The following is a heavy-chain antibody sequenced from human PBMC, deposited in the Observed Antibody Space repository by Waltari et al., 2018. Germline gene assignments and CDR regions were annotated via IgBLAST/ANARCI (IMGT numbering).Heavy chain of an antibody. D-gene: IGHD3-22*01. Sequence: EEPLVESGGGLLQPGESLRVSCAVSGFTFNKYWMNWVRQSPGKGLVWVARINSDGSDTSYADFVKGRFTISRDNAKNTVYLQMKSLRAEDTAVYFCARVARKTYSSPVPGRDYYYGMDVWGLGTTVTVSS. CDR2: INSDGSDT. V-gene: IGHV3-74*01. CDR3: ARVARKTYSSPVPGRDYYYGMDV. CDR1: GFTFNKYW. J-gene: IGHJ6*02.